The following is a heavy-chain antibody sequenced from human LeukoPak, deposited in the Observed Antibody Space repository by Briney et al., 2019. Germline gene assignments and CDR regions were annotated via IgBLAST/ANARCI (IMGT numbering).Heavy chain of an antibody. CDR1: GGSISSGDYY. J-gene: IGHJ4*02. Sequence: SETLSLTCTVSGGSISSGDYYWSWIRQPPGTGLEWIGYIYYSGSTYYNPSLKGRVTISVDTSKNQFSLKLSSVTAADTAVYYCARDSLGNDDSSGYVWGQGTLVTVSS. D-gene: IGHD3-22*01. V-gene: IGHV4-30-4*01. CDR3: ARDSLGNDDSSGYV. CDR2: IYYSGST.